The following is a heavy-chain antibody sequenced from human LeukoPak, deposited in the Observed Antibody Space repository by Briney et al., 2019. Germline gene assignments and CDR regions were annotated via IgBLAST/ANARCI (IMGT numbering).Heavy chain of an antibody. J-gene: IGHJ4*02. V-gene: IGHV3-33*01. CDR1: GFTFSSYG. Sequence: PGRSLRLSCAASGFTFSSYGMRWVRQAPGKGLEWVAVIWYDGSNKYYADSVKGRFTISRDNSKNTLYLQMNSLRAEDTAVYYCARPESGWYFSFDYWGQGTLVTVSS. CDR3: ARPESGWYFSFDY. CDR2: IWYDGSNK. D-gene: IGHD6-19*01.